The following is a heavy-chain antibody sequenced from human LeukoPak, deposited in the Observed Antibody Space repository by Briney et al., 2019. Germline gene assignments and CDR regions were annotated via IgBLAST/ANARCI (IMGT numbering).Heavy chain of an antibody. CDR3: ARVHSSGHLGRSNENTFDY. J-gene: IGHJ4*02. Sequence: ASVKVSCKASGYTFTGYYMHWVRQAPGQGLEWMGWINPNSGGTNYAQKFQGRVTMTRDTSISTAYMELSRLRSDDTAVYYCARVHSSGHLGRSNENTFDYWGQGTLVTVSS. D-gene: IGHD3-22*01. CDR2: INPNSGGT. V-gene: IGHV1-2*02. CDR1: GYTFTGYY.